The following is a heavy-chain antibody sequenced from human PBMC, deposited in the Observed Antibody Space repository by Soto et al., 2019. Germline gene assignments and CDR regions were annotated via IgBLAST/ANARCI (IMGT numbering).Heavy chain of an antibody. CDR3: AKDKVVAATPDWFDP. Sequence: GGSLILSCAASGLTFSSYSMHWVRQTPGKGLEWVAVISYDGSNKYYADSVKGRFTISRDNSKNTLYLQMNSLRAEDTAVYYCAKDKVVAATPDWFDPWGQGPLGTVS. V-gene: IGHV3-30*18. D-gene: IGHD2-15*01. CDR1: GLTFSSYS. CDR2: ISYDGSNK. J-gene: IGHJ5*02.